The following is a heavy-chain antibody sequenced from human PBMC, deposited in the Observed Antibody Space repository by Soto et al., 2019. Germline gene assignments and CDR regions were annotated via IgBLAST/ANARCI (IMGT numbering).Heavy chain of an antibody. CDR3: ARGGPTSADNYYGMDV. V-gene: IGHV1-18*01. CDR1: AYTFTRYG. Sequence: QVQLVQSGGEGKKPGASVKVSCEASAYTFTRYGVNWVRQAPGQGLEWMGWINSSNGNAEYAQNLQGRVTMTIDTSTSTAYMELRSLRSDDTAVYYCARGGPTSADNYYGMDVWGQGTTVTVSS. J-gene: IGHJ6*02. D-gene: IGHD3-10*01. CDR2: INSSNGNA.